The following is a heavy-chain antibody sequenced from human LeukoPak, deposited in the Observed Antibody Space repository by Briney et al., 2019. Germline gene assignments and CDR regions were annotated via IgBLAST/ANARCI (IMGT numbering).Heavy chain of an antibody. J-gene: IGHJ4*02. CDR1: GFTFSNYG. Sequence: GRSLRLSCAASGFTFSNYGMHWVRQAPDKGLEWVAVLSSDGSNKYCADSVKGRFTISRDNSKNTLYLQMNSLRIEDTAVYYCAKGLLSNSQRGYSDCWGQGALVSVSS. D-gene: IGHD1-26*01. CDR2: LSSDGSNK. V-gene: IGHV3-30*18. CDR3: AKGLLSNSQRGYSDC.